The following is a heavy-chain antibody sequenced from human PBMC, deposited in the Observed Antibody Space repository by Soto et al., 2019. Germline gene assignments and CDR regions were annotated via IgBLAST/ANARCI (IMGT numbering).Heavy chain of an antibody. CDR3: ARTFWSGLRLDYYYMDV. J-gene: IGHJ6*03. D-gene: IGHD3-3*01. V-gene: IGHV4-59*08. CDR1: GDSLRNYY. CDR2: ISYSGST. Sequence: SETLSLTCTVSGDSLRNYYWSWIRQPPGKGLEWIGYISYSGSTNYSPSLESLVTISIDTSKNQFSLRLGSVTAADTAMYHCARTFWSGLRLDYYYMDVWGKGTTVTVSS.